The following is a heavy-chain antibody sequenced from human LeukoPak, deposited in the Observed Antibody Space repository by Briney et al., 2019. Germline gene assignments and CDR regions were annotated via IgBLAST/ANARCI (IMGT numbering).Heavy chain of an antibody. CDR3: ARVKRDGYNPTWVDY. V-gene: IGHV3-53*01. D-gene: IGHD5-24*01. CDR2: IYSGGST. CDR1: GFTVSSNY. Sequence: PGGSLRLSCAASGFTVSSNYMSWVRQAPGRGLEWVSVIYSGGSTYYADSVKGRFTISRDNSKNTLYLQMISLRVEDTAVYYCARVKRDGYNPTWVDYWGQGTLVTVSS. J-gene: IGHJ4*02.